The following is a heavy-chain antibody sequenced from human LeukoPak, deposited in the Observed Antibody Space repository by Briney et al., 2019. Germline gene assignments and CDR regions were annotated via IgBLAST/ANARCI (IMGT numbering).Heavy chain of an antibody. CDR3: ANHYYDSSGYYEGDY. V-gene: IGHV3-30*02. CDR1: GFTFSSYG. J-gene: IGHJ4*02. CDR2: IRYDGSNK. Sequence: GGSLRLSCAASGFTFSSYGMHWVRQAPGKGLEWVAFIRYDGSNKYYADSVKGRFTISRDNSKNTLYLQMNSLRAEDTAVYYCANHYYDSSGYYEGDYWGQGTLVTVSS. D-gene: IGHD3-22*01.